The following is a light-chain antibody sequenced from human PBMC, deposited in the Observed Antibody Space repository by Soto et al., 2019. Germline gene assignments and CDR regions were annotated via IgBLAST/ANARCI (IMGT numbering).Light chain of an antibody. CDR1: QSISNN. CDR2: GAS. CDR3: LQYNNIPRT. V-gene: IGKV3-15*01. Sequence: EIVMTQSPVTLSASPGERATLSCRASQSISNNLAWYQQKPGQAPRLLIFGASFRATGIPARFSGSESGTEFTLSISSPQSEDPSVYYCLQYNNIPRTFGQGTKVEIE. J-gene: IGKJ1*01.